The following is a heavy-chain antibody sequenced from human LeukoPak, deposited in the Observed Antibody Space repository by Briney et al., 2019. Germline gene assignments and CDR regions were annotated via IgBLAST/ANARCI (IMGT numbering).Heavy chain of an antibody. CDR1: GYTFTGYY. J-gene: IGHJ4*02. V-gene: IGHV1-2*06. D-gene: IGHD4-17*01. CDR3: ARSPTVNFFDF. CDR2: INPNSGET. Sequence: ASVKVSCKTSGYTFTGYYMHWVRQAPGQGLEWMGRINPNSGETNYAQKFQGRVTMTRDTSISTAYMELSRLRSDDTAVFYCARSPTVNFFDFWGQGTLVTVSS.